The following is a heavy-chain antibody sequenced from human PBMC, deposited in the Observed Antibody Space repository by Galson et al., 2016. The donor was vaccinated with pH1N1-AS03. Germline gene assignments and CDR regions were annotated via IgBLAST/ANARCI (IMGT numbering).Heavy chain of an antibody. J-gene: IGHJ4*02. CDR2: INVDGSST. CDR1: GFTLSSYW. D-gene: IGHD5-24*01. CDR3: ARSADGYNFVGDY. Sequence: SLRLSCAASGFTLSSYWMHWVRQAPEKGLVWVSRINVDGSSTSYVDSVQGRFTISRDNAKNTLYLQMNSLRPEDTAVYYCARSADGYNFVGDYWGQGSLVTVSS. V-gene: IGHV3-74*01.